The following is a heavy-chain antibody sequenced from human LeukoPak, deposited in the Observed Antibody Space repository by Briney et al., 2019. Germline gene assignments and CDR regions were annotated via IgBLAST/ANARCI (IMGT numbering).Heavy chain of an antibody. Sequence: GESLKISCKGSGYSFTSYWIGWVRQMPGEGLEWMGIIYPGDSDTRYSPSFQGQVTISADKSISTAYLRWSSLKASDTAMYYCARGSLGSSGYPYYFDYWGQGTLVTVSS. CDR3: ARGSLGSSGYPYYFDY. CDR2: IYPGDSDT. D-gene: IGHD3-22*01. J-gene: IGHJ4*02. CDR1: GYSFTSYW. V-gene: IGHV5-51*01.